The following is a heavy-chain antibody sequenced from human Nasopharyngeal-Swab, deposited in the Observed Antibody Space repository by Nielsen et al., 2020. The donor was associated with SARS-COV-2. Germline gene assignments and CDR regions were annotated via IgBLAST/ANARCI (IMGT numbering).Heavy chain of an antibody. J-gene: IGHJ4*02. CDR1: GFTFRSYS. D-gene: IGHD3-10*01. Sequence: GESLKISCAASGFTFRSYSMNWVRQAPGQGLEWVSSISSSSAYIYYADSVKGRFTISRDNAKNSLYLQMNSLRAEDTAVYYCAKDYYGSGGAYYFDYWGQGTLVTVSS. CDR3: AKDYYGSGGAYYFDY. CDR2: ISSSSAYI. V-gene: IGHV3-21*01.